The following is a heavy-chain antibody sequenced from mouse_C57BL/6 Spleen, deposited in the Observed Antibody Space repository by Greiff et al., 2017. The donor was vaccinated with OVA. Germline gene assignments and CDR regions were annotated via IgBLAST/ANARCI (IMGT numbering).Heavy chain of an antibody. CDR3: AYRGYAMDY. CDR1: GFTFSDYG. J-gene: IGHJ4*01. D-gene: IGHD2-14*01. V-gene: IGHV5-17*01. Sequence: EVMLVESGGGLVKPGGSLKLSCAASGFTFSDYGMHWVRQAPEKGLEWVAYISSGSSTIYYADTVKGRFTISRDNAKNTLFLQMTSLRAEDTAMYYCAYRGYAMDYWGQGTSVTVSS. CDR2: ISSGSSTI.